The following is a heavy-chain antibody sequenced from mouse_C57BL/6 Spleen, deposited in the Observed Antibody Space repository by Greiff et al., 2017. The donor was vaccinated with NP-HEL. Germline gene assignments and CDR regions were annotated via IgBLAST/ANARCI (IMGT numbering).Heavy chain of an antibody. CDR3: ARRGTTVVAPCEAMDC. CDR2: ISSGGSDT. J-gene: IGHJ4*01. D-gene: IGHD1-1*01. V-gene: IGHV5-6*02. Sequence: DVMLVESGGDLVKPGGSLKLSCAASGFTFSSYGMSWVRQTPDKRLEWVATISSGGSDTDYPASVKGRFPISRDNAKNTLYLQMSSLKSEDTAMYYCARRGTTVVAPCEAMDCWGPGASVTASS. CDR1: GFTFSSYG.